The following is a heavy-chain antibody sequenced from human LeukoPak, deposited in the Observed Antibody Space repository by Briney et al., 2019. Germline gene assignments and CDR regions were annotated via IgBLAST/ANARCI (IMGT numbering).Heavy chain of an antibody. CDR1: GFTFRNYV. D-gene: IGHD2-8*01. Sequence: PGGSLRLSCSASGFTFRNYVMHWVRQAPGKGLEYVSHISSYGCSTFYADLVKGGFTISRDNSKNTLYLQMSSLRAEDTAVYYCVKVLYAYSFAYWGQGTLVTVSS. CDR2: ISSYGCST. CDR3: VKVLYAYSFAY. V-gene: IGHV3-64D*09. J-gene: IGHJ4*02.